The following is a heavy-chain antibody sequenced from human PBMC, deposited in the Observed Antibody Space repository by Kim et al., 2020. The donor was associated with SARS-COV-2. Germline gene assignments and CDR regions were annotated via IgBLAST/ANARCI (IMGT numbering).Heavy chain of an antibody. V-gene: IGHV3-48*03. J-gene: IGHJ4*02. Sequence: GGSLRLSCAASGFTFSSYEMNWVRQAPGKGLEWVSYISSSGSTIYYADSVKGRFTISRDNAKNSLYLQMNSLRAEDTAVYYCARDESTTVTTFVDYWGQGTLVTVSS. CDR3: ARDESTTVTTFVDY. CDR1: GFTFSSYE. CDR2: ISSSGSTI. D-gene: IGHD4-17*01.